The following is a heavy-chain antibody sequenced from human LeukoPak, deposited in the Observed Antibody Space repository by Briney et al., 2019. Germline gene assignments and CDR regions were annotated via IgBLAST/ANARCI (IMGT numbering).Heavy chain of an antibody. D-gene: IGHD3-3*01. V-gene: IGHV4-59*08. Sequence: SETLSLTCTVSGGSISSYYWSWIRQPPGKGLEWIGYIYYSGSTNYNPSLKSRVTISVDTSKNQFSLKLSSVTAADTAVYYCARHSLGSITILGVVPSNWFDPWGQGTLVTVSS. CDR1: GGSISSYY. J-gene: IGHJ5*02. CDR2: IYYSGST. CDR3: ARHSLGSITILGVVPSNWFDP.